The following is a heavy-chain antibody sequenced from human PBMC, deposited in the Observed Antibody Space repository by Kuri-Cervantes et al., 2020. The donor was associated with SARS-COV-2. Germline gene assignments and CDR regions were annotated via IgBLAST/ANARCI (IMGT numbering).Heavy chain of an antibody. J-gene: IGHJ4*02. Sequence: SETLSLTCTVSGGSISSGEYYWSWVRQPPGRGLEWIGYISYTGTTYYNPSLKSRVTISVDTSKNQFSLKLSSVTAADTAVYYCASSCPGSFGVAPASLYYFDYWGQGTLVTVSS. V-gene: IGHV4-30-4*08. CDR1: GGSISSGEYY. CDR3: ASSCPGSFGVAPASLYYFDY. D-gene: IGHD3-3*01. CDR2: ISYTGTT.